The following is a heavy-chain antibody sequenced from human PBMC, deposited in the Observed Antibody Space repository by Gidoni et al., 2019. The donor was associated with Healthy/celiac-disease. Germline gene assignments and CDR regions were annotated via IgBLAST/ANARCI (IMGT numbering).Heavy chain of an antibody. Sequence: QLQLQESGPGLVKPSETLSLTCTVSGGSISSSSYYWGWIRQPPGKGREWIGSIYYSGSTYYNPSLKSRVTISVDTSKNQFSLKLSSVTAADTAVYYCARTGTFGDYWGQGTLVTVSS. CDR3: ARTGTFGDY. V-gene: IGHV4-39*01. J-gene: IGHJ4*02. CDR1: GGSISSSSYY. CDR2: IYYSGST. D-gene: IGHD1-7*01.